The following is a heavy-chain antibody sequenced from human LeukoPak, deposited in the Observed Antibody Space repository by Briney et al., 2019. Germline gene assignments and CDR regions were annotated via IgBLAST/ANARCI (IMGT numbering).Heavy chain of an antibody. D-gene: IGHD3-16*02. CDR3: ARVEGYDYVWGSYRSDRLDY. CDR1: GYTFTSYG. J-gene: IGHJ4*02. V-gene: IGHV1-2*02. CDR2: INPNSGGT. Sequence: GASVKVSCKASGYTFTSYGISWVRQAPGQGLEWMGWINPNSGGTNYAQKFQGRVTMTRDTSISTAYMELSRLRSDDTAVYYCARVEGYDYVWGSYRSDRLDYWGQGTLVTVSS.